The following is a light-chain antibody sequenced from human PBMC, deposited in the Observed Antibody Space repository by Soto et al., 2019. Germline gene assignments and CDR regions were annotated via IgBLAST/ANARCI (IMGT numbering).Light chain of an antibody. CDR1: QTISSW. CDR3: QHYNSYSEA. Sequence: DIQMTQSPSTPSGSAGDKITIXXRASQTISSWLAWYQQKPGTPPKXMIYKASTLKSGVPSRFSGSGSGTEFTLTISSLQPDDFATYYCQHYNSYSEAFGQGTKVDIK. V-gene: IGKV1-5*03. CDR2: KAS. J-gene: IGKJ1*01.